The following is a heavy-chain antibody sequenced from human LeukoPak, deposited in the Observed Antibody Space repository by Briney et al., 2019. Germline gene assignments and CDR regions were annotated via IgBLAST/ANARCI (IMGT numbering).Heavy chain of an antibody. CDR1: GFTFSSYW. Sequence: GGSLRLSCVTSGFTFSSYWMSWVRQAPGKGLEWVANIKHDGSEKYYVDSVKGRFTISRDNAKSSLYMQMNSLRAEDTAFYYCARGEGGNFDYWGQGTLVTVSS. D-gene: IGHD3-16*01. CDR3: ARGEGGNFDY. V-gene: IGHV3-7*04. J-gene: IGHJ4*02. CDR2: IKHDGSEK.